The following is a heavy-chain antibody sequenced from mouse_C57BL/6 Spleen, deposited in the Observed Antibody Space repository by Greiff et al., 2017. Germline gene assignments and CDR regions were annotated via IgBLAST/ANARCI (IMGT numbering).Heavy chain of an antibody. J-gene: IGHJ1*03. V-gene: IGHV1-15*01. CDR2: IDPETGGT. Sequence: VQLQQSGAELVRPGASVTLSCKASGYTFTDYEMHWVKQTPVHGLEWIGAIDPETGGTAYNQKFQGKAILTADKSSSTAYMELRSLTSDESAVYYCTRGNYYGSSLYWYFDVWGTGTTVTVSS. D-gene: IGHD1-1*01. CDR1: GYTFTDYE. CDR3: TRGNYYGSSLYWYFDV.